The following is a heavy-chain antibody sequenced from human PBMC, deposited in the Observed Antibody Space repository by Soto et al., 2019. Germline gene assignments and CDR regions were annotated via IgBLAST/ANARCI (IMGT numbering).Heavy chain of an antibody. J-gene: IGHJ4*02. CDR3: ARGLYSGYQYYFDY. D-gene: IGHD5-12*01. CDR1: GGSISSYY. V-gene: IGHV4-59*01. Sequence: QVQLQESGPGLVKPSETLSLTCTVSGGSISSYYWSWIRQPPGKGLEWIGYIYYSGSTNYNPSLKSRVTISVDTSKNQFSLKLSSVTAADTAVYYCARGLYSGYQYYFDYWGQGTLVTVSS. CDR2: IYYSGST.